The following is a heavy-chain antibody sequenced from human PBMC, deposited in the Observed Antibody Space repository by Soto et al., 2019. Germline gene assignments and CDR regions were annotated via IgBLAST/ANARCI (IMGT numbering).Heavy chain of an antibody. D-gene: IGHD1-26*01. J-gene: IGHJ4*02. CDR2: ISHNGVNK. CDR1: GFTFGSYP. V-gene: IGHV3-30*04. CDR3: MRDDGAVPWVGRFDY. Sequence: GGSLRLSCAASGFTFGSYPIHWVRQAPCKGLEWLAVISHNGVNKHYADSVKGRFTVSRDNSKNTVYLQMSSLRDEDTALYYCMRDDGAVPWVGRFDYWGQGTLVTVSS.